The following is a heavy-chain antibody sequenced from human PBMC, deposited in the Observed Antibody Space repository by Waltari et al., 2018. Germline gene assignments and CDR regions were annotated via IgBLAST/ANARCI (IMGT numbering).Heavy chain of an antibody. CDR3: VRLEDCTGPGGNCYSGDSFAMDV. Sequence: QVQLQQWGAGLLQPSETLSLTCAVYGGSFRGYYWGWVRQPPGKGQEWIGEINHNGNINRNPSLRSRVTMLVDTSKSQLSLKINSVTAADTAVYYCVRLEDCTGPGGNCYSGDSFAMDVWGLGTTVTVSS. CDR2: INHNGNI. CDR1: GGSFRGYY. V-gene: IGHV4-34*02. D-gene: IGHD2-8*02. J-gene: IGHJ6*02.